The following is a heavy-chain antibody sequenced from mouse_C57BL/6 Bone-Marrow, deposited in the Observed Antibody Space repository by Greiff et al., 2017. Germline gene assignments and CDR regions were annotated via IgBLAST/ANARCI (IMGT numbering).Heavy chain of an antibody. V-gene: IGHV1-64*01. CDR2: IHPNSGST. Sequence: QVQLQQPGAELVKPGASVKLSCKASGYTFTSYWMHWVKQRPGQGLEWIGMIHPNSGSTNYNEKFKSKATLTVDKSSSPAYMQLSSLTSEDSAVYYCARANWAHFDYWGKGTTLTVSS. D-gene: IGHD4-1*02. CDR1: GYTFTSYW. CDR3: ARANWAHFDY. J-gene: IGHJ2*01.